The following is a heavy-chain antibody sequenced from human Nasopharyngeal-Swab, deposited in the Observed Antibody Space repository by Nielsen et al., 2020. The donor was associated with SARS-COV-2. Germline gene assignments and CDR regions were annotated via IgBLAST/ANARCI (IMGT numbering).Heavy chain of an antibody. V-gene: IGHV1-18*01. Sequence: APVKVSCKASGYTFTSYGISWVRQAPRQGLEWMGWISAYNGNTNYAQKLQGRVTMTTDTSTSTAYMELRSLRSADTAVYYCARDDSSNYDFWSGYYTSFDYWGQGTLVTVSS. CDR2: ISAYNGNT. J-gene: IGHJ4*02. CDR3: ARDDSSNYDFWSGYYTSFDY. CDR1: GYTFTSYG. D-gene: IGHD3-3*01.